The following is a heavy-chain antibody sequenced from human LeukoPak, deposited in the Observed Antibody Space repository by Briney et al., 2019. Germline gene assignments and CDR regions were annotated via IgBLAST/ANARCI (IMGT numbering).Heavy chain of an antibody. Sequence: GASVKVSCKASGGTFISYPISWVRQAPGQGLAWMGGIIPMFGTTNYALKFQGRFTITADESTSTAYMELSSLKSEDTAVYYSARVTQRDSNLYGMDVWGQGTTVTVSS. D-gene: IGHD4-11*01. CDR2: IIPMFGTT. V-gene: IGHV1-69*13. J-gene: IGHJ6*02. CDR1: GGTFISYP. CDR3: ARVTQRDSNLYGMDV.